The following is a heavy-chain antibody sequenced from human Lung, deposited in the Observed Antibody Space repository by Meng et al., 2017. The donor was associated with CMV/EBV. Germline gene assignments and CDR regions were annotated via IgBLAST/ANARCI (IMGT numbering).Heavy chain of an antibody. CDR1: VGSISSDNW. J-gene: IGHJ4*02. D-gene: IGHD6-19*01. V-gene: IGHV4-4*02. Sequence: VELERAGPVLWEPSGTMSLTCAVSVGSISSDNWWSWVRKPPGKGLEWIGEIYHSGSTNYNPSLKSRVTISVDKSKNQFSLKLSSVTAADTAVYYCASFPPPGKQWLVTNYWGQGTLVTVSS. CDR3: ASFPPPGKQWLVTNY. CDR2: IYHSGST.